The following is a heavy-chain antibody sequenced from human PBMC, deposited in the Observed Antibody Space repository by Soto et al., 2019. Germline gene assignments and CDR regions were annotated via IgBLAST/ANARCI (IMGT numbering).Heavy chain of an antibody. CDR1: GFTFSTYW. V-gene: IGHV3-74*01. Sequence: GGSLRLSCAASGFTFSTYWMHWVRQAPGEGLVWVSRIKGDESSTSSADSVKGRFTISRDDAKNTLYLHMNSLRADDTAVYYCARGAFHNYYVDYWGQGTLVTVSS. D-gene: IGHD3-3*02. CDR2: IKGDESST. J-gene: IGHJ4*02. CDR3: ARGAFHNYYVDY.